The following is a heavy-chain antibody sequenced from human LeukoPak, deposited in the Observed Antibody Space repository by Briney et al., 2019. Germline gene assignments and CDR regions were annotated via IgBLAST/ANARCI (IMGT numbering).Heavy chain of an antibody. CDR3: ARDLGYCSGSTCYVGYFDY. Sequence: PGGSLRLSFAASGFTVSSNYMSWVRQAPGKGLEWVSVIYSGGSTYYADSVKGRFTISRDNSKNTLYLQMNSLRAEDTAVYYCARDLGYCSGSTCYVGYFDYWGQGTLVTVSS. CDR2: IYSGGST. D-gene: IGHD2-15*01. CDR1: GFTVSSNY. J-gene: IGHJ4*02. V-gene: IGHV3-53*05.